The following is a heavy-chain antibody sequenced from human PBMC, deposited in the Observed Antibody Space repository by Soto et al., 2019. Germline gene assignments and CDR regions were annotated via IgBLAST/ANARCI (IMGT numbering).Heavy chain of an antibody. CDR3: SPTVTSTADY. CDR1: GFTFSGST. D-gene: IGHD4-17*01. Sequence: EVQVVESGGGLVQPGGSLKLSCAASGFTFSGSTVHWVRQASGKGLEWVCRIRSKPNNYATAYAASVKGRFTISRDDSRNTAYRQINILSTADTAVYYCSPTVTSTADYWGQGTLVTVSS. J-gene: IGHJ4*02. CDR2: IRSKPNNYAT. V-gene: IGHV3-73*01.